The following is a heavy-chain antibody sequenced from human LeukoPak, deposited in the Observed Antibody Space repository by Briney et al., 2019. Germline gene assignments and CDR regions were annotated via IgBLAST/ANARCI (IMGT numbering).Heavy chain of an antibody. CDR3: AELGITMIGGV. V-gene: IGHV3-7*01. Sequence: PGGSLRLSCAASGFSFSRYWMSWVRQAPGKGLEWVANIKQDGSEKNYVESVKGRFTISRDNAKNSLYLQMNGLRAEDTAVYYCAELGITMIGGVWGKGATVTISS. CDR2: IKQDGSEK. J-gene: IGHJ6*04. CDR1: GFSFSRYW. D-gene: IGHD3-10*02.